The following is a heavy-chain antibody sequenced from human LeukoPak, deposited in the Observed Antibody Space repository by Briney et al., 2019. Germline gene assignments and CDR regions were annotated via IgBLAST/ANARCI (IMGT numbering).Heavy chain of an antibody. J-gene: IGHJ4*02. V-gene: IGHV1-46*01. CDR3: ARDRWELTS. D-gene: IGHD1-26*01. CDR2: INPSGGST. CDR1: GYIFMSYY. Sequence: ASVKVSCKASGYIFMSYYMHWVRQAPGQGLEWMEIINPSGGSTSYAQKFQGRVTMTRDTSTSTVYMELSSLRSEDTAVYYCARDRWELTSWGQGTLVTVSS.